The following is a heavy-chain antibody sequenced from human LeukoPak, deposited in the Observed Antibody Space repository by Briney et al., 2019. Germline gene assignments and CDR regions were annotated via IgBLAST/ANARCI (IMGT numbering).Heavy chain of an antibody. CDR1: GFTFSNYA. J-gene: IGHJ4*02. Sequence: PGGSLRLSCAASGFTFSNYAISWVRQAPGKGLEWVSAISDSGERAYYADFVKGRFTISRDNSKATVSLQMNSLRVEDTAVYFCAIGRDNVDYWGQGTLVTVSS. V-gene: IGHV3-23*01. D-gene: IGHD2-15*01. CDR2: ISDSGERA. CDR3: AIGRDNVDY.